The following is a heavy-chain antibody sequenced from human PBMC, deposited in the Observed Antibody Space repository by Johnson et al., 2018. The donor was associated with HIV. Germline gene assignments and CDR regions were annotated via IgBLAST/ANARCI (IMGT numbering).Heavy chain of an antibody. J-gene: IGHJ3*02. D-gene: IGHD5-24*01. V-gene: IGHV3-30*02. CDR1: ALTFNNAW. CDR3: AKVRDGYNAFDI. CDR2: IRYDGSNK. Sequence: QEQLVESGGGLVKPGGSLRLSCAASALTFNNAWMNWVRQAPGKGLEWVAFIRYDGSNKYYADSVKGRFTISRDNSKNTLYLQMNSLRAEDTAVYYCAKVRDGYNAFDIWGQGTMVTVSS.